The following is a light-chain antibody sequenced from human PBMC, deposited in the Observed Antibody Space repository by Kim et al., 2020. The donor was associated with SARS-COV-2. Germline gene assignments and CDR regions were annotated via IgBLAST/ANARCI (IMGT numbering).Light chain of an antibody. CDR1: QRVSSN. CDR2: GAS. CDR3: QQYNDWPPWT. J-gene: IGKJ1*01. Sequence: TGDDKPTHASSATQRVSSNLTWNQQKPGQAPRSLIYGASTRATGIPARFSGSGSGTDFTLAISSLRSEDFAVYYCQQYNDWPPWTFGQGTKVDIK. V-gene: IGKV3-15*01.